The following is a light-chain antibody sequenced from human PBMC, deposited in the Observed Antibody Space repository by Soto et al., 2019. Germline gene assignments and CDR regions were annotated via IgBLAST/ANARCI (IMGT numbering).Light chain of an antibody. Sequence: QSVLTQPASVSGSPGQSITISCTGTSSDVGGYNYVSWYQQHPGKAPKLMIYEVSNRPSGVSNRFSGSKSGNTASLTISGLQAEDEADYYCSSYTSSSTSPYVFGTGTKVPS. CDR3: SSYTSSSTSPYV. CDR2: EVS. CDR1: SSDVGGYNY. J-gene: IGLJ1*01. V-gene: IGLV2-14*01.